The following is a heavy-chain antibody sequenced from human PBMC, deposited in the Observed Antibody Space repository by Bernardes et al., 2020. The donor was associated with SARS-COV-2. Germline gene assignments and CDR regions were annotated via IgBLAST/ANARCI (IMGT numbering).Heavy chain of an antibody. J-gene: IGHJ4*02. Sequence: ASVKVSCKASGYTFTGYYIHWVRQAPGQGLEWMGWINPNSDGTNYAQKFQGRVTMTRDTSISTAYMELTSLRSDDTAVYYCARDGAAVTAPEDCWGQGSLVTVSS. CDR2: INPNSDGT. CDR3: ARDGAAVTAPEDC. CDR1: GYTFTGYY. D-gene: IGHD6-25*01. V-gene: IGHV1-2*02.